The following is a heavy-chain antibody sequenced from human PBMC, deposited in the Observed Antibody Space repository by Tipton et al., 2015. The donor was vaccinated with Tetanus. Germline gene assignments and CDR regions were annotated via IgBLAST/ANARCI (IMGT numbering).Heavy chain of an antibody. D-gene: IGHD3-9*01. CDR3: ARVGDLRYFDWSKNNNWFDP. Sequence: TLSLTCAVYGGSFSGYYWSWIRQPPGKGLEWIGEINHSGSTNYNPSLKSRVTISVDTSKNQFSLKLSSVTVADTAAYYCARVGDLRYFDWSKNNNWFDPWGQGTLVTVSS. V-gene: IGHV4-34*01. J-gene: IGHJ5*02. CDR1: GGSFSGYY. CDR2: INHSGST.